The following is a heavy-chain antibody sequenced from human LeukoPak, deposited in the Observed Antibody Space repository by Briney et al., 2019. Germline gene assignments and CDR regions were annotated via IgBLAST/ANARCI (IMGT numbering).Heavy chain of an antibody. CDR1: GGSFSGYY. CDR2: INHSGST. CDR3: ASPEPQTRPENRYYYYGMDV. J-gene: IGHJ6*02. D-gene: IGHD1-1*01. Sequence: SETLSPTCAVYGGSFSGYYWSWIRQPPGKGPEWIGEINHSGSTNYNPSLKSRVTISVDTSKNQFSLKLSSVTAADTAVYYCASPEPQTRPENRYYYYGMDVWGQGTTVTVSS. V-gene: IGHV4-34*01.